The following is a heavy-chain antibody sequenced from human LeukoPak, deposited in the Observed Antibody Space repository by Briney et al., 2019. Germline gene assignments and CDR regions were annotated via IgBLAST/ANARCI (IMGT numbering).Heavy chain of an antibody. J-gene: IGHJ4*02. D-gene: IGHD3-10*01. CDR2: INPNSGGT. CDR1: GYTFTGYY. V-gene: IGHV1-2*02. Sequence: ASVKVSCKASGYTFTGYYIHWVRQAPGQGLEWMGWINPNSGGTNSAQKFQGRVTMTRDTSISTAYMELSRLRSDDTAMYYCARVMVRGINGPDFWGQGTLVTVSS. CDR3: ARVMVRGINGPDF.